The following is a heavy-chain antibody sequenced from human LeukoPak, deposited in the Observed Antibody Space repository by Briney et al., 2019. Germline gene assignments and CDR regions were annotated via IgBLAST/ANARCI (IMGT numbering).Heavy chain of an antibody. CDR1: GYPFSNYG. J-gene: IGHJ5*02. D-gene: IGHD1-26*01. CDR3: ARGGNYFRFDP. V-gene: IGHV1-18*01. CDR2: ISAYNGNT. Sequence: ASVKVSCKASGYPFSNYGISWVRQAPGQGLEWMGWISAYNGNTNYAQKLQGRVTMTTDTSTATAYMELRSLRSDDTAVYYCARGGNYFRFDPWGQGTLVTVSS.